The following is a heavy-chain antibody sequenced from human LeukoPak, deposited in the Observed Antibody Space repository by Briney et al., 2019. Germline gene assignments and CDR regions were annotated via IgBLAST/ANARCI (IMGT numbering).Heavy chain of an antibody. CDR2: IIPIFGTA. CDR1: GGTFSSYA. CDR3: ARTSMVRGVIMWAFDI. D-gene: IGHD3-10*01. J-gene: IGHJ3*02. Sequence: SVKVSCKASGGTFSSYAISWVRQAPGQGLEWMGGIIPIFGTANYAQKFQGRVTITADKSTSTAYMELSSLRSEDTAAYYCARTSMVRGVIMWAFDIWGQGTMVTVSS. V-gene: IGHV1-69*06.